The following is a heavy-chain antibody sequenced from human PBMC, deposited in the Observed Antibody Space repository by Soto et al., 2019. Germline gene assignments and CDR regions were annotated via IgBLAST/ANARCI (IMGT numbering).Heavy chain of an antibody. D-gene: IGHD1-26*01. Sequence: QVQLQESGPGLVKPSGTLSLTCGVSGGSISSSNWSSWVRQPPGERLEWVGEIYHSGSTNYNPSLKSRVTISLNKSRNQFSLTLRSVTAAETAVYYCARVSVGGTRVDYWGEGNLVTVSS. V-gene: IGHV4-4*02. J-gene: IGHJ4*02. CDR3: ARVSVGGTRVDY. CDR2: IYHSGST. CDR1: GGSISSSNW.